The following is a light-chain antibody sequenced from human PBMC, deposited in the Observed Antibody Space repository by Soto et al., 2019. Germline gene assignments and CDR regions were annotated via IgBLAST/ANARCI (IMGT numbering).Light chain of an antibody. CDR3: QQYSSYVT. V-gene: IGKV1-5*03. CDR1: DSITKY. CDR2: KAT. Sequence: DIQMTQSPSTVPASVGDRVTITCRAADSITKYLAWYQQKPGKAPKLLIYKATTLQTGVPSRFSGSGSGTDFTLTISSLQPDDFATYYCQQYSSYVTFGGGTKV. J-gene: IGKJ4*02.